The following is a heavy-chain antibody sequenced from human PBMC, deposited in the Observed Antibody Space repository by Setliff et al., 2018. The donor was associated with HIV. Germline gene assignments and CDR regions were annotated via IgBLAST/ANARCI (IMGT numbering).Heavy chain of an antibody. J-gene: IGHJ6*03. CDR2: ISSDSSTI. V-gene: IGHV3-48*04. Sequence: GGSLRLSCAASGFTFSTYTMNWVRQAPGKGLEWVSYISSDSSTIYYADSVKGRFTISRDNAKNSLYLQMNSLRAEDTAVYYCSKGRYSSGANYYYYYMDVWGKGTTVTVSS. D-gene: IGHD6-19*01. CDR1: GFTFSTYT. CDR3: SKGRYSSGANYYYYYMDV.